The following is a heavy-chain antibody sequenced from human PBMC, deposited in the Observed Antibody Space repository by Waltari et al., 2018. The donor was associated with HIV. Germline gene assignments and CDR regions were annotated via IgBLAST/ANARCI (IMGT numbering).Heavy chain of an antibody. V-gene: IGHV3-7*01. Sequence: EVQLVESGGGLVQPGGSLRLSCAASGFTFSSYWMSWVRQAPGKGLERVANIKQDGSEKYYEDSVKGRFTISRDNAKNSLYLQMNSLRAEDTAVYYCARITIFGVVNDYGMDVWGQGTTVTVSS. CDR2: IKQDGSEK. CDR3: ARITIFGVVNDYGMDV. J-gene: IGHJ6*02. D-gene: IGHD3-3*01. CDR1: GFTFSSYW.